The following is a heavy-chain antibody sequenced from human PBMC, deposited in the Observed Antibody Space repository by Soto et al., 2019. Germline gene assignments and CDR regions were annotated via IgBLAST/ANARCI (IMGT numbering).Heavy chain of an antibody. CDR1: GFTFSNAW. J-gene: IGHJ4*02. V-gene: IGHV3-15*01. Sequence: GGSLRLSCAASGFTFSNAWMSWVRQAPGKGLEWVGRIKSKTDGGTTDYAAPVKGRFTISRDDSKNTLYLQMNSLKTEDTAVYYCTSDAYSSGYSFPFDYWGQGTLVTVSS. CDR3: TSDAYSSGYSFPFDY. CDR2: IKSKTDGGTT. D-gene: IGHD3-22*01.